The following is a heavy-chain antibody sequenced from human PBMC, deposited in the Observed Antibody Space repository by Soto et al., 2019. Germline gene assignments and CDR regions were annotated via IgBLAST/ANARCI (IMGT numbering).Heavy chain of an antibody. V-gene: IGHV3-53*02. CDR2: IYSGGST. CDR1: GFTVSSHY. CDR3: ARGPMGGGFGEFGT. J-gene: IGHJ5*02. Sequence: EVQLVETGGGLIQPGGSLRLSCAASGFTVSSHYMSWVRQAPGKGLEWVSVIYSGGSTYYADSVKGRFTISRDNSKNTLYLQMNSLRAEDTAVYYCARGPMGGGFGEFGTWGQGTLVTVSS. D-gene: IGHD3-10*01.